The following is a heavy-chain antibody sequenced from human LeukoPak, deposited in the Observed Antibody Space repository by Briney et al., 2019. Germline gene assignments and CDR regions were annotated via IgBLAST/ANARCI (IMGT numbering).Heavy chain of an antibody. V-gene: IGHV3-23*01. D-gene: IGHD3-9*01. CDR1: GFTFSSYA. CDR2: ISGSGGST. CDR3: AKDTTDILTRYPAPVGWFDP. J-gene: IGHJ5*02. Sequence: GGSLRLSCAASGFTFSSYAMSWVRQAPGKGLEWVSAISGSGGSTYYADSVKGRFTISRDNSKNTLYLQMNSLRAEDTAVYYCAKDTTDILTRYPAPVGWFDPWGQGTLVTVSS.